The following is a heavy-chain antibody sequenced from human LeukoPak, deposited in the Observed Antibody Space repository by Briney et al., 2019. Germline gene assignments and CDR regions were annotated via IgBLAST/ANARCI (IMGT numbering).Heavy chain of an antibody. CDR2: INHSGST. Sequence: SETLSLTCAVYGGSFSGYYWSWIRQPPGKGLEWIGEINHSGSTNYNPSLKGRVTISVDTSKNQFSLKLSSVTAADTAVYYCARAHIVVVVAATSGNWFDPWGQGTLVTVSS. D-gene: IGHD2-15*01. V-gene: IGHV4-34*01. CDR1: GGSFSGYY. CDR3: ARAHIVVVVAATSGNWFDP. J-gene: IGHJ5*02.